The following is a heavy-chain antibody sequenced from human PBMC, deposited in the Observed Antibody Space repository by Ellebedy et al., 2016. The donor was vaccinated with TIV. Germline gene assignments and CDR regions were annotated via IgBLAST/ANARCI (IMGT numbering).Heavy chain of an antibody. Sequence: GGSLRLSCAASGFTFSNAWMSWVRQAPGKGLEWVGRIKSKTDGGTTDYAAPVKGRFTISRDDSKNTLYLQMNSLKTEDTAVYYCTTDWRSNYDILTGSIYGMDVWGQGTTVTVSS. D-gene: IGHD3-9*01. V-gene: IGHV3-15*01. CDR3: TTDWRSNYDILTGSIYGMDV. J-gene: IGHJ6*02. CDR1: GFTFSNAW. CDR2: IKSKTDGGTT.